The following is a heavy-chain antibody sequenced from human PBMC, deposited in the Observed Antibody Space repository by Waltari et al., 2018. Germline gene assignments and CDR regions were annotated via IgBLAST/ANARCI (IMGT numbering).Heavy chain of an antibody. CDR1: GYTFTGYY. CDR3: ARVALYCSSTSCGGLNYAFDI. Sequence: QVQLVQSEAEVKKPGASVTVSCKASGYTFTGYYMHWVRQAAGQGLEWMGWINPNSGGTNYAQKFQGRVTMTRDTSISTAYMELSRLRSDDTAVYYCARVALYCSSTSCGGLNYAFDIWGQGTMVTVSS. CDR2: INPNSGGT. J-gene: IGHJ3*02. D-gene: IGHD2-2*01. V-gene: IGHV1-2*02.